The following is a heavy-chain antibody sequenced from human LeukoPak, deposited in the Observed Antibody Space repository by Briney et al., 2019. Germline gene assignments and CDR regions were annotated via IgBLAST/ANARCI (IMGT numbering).Heavy chain of an antibody. Sequence: PSETLSLTCTVSGGSFSGYYWSWIRQPPGKGLEWIGEINHSGSTNYNPSLKSRVTISVDTSKNQFSLKLSSVTAADTAVYYCARGGGVVVPAAARGWFDPWGQGTLVTVSS. CDR2: INHSGST. CDR3: ARGGGVVVPAAARGWFDP. CDR1: GGSFSGYY. J-gene: IGHJ5*02. V-gene: IGHV4-34*01. D-gene: IGHD2-2*01.